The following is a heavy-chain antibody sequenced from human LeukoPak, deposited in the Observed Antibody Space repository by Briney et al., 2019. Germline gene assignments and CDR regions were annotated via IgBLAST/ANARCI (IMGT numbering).Heavy chain of an antibody. CDR2: ISSSSSYI. V-gene: IGHV3-21*04. CDR1: GFTFSSYS. Sequence: GGSLRLSGEASGFTFSSYSMNWVRQAPGKGLEWFSSISSSSSYIYYADSVKGRFTISRDNAESSLYLQMNSLRVEDTAVYYCVRNLAVAGTCFDSWGQGTLVTVSS. CDR3: VRNLAVAGTCFDS. J-gene: IGHJ4*02. D-gene: IGHD6-19*01.